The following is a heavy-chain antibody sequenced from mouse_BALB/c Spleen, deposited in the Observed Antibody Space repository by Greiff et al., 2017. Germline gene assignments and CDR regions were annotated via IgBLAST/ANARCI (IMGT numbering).Heavy chain of an antibody. CDR2: ISSGGSYT. D-gene: IGHD1-1*01. CDR3: ATQFITTVVANFDY. J-gene: IGHJ2*01. V-gene: IGHV5-6*01. Sequence: EVQGVESGGDLVKPGGSLKLSCAASGFTFSSYGMSWVRQTPDKRLEWVATISSGGSYTYYPDSVKGRFTISRDNAKNTLYLQMSSLKSEDTAMYYCATQFITTVVANFDYWGQGTTLTVSS. CDR1: GFTFSSYG.